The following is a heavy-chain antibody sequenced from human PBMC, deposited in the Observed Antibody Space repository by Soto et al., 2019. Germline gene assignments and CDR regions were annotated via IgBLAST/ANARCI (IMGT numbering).Heavy chain of an antibody. V-gene: IGHV3-7*01. CDR1: GFTFSTYW. CDR3: ASARDYYFDY. Sequence: EVQLVESGGGLVQSGGSLRLSCGASGFTFSTYWMTWVRQAPGKGLEWVANINPDGSGKYYVDSLKGRFTISRHNAKNALYLHMNSLRAEDTAIYYGASARDYYFDYWGQGTLVTVSS. CDR2: INPDGSGK. J-gene: IGHJ4*02. D-gene: IGHD3-10*01.